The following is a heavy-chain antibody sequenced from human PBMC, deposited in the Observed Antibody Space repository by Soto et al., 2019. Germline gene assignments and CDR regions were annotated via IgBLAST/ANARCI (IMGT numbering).Heavy chain of an antibody. CDR2: STASGGTT. Sequence: PGGSLRLSCAASGFTFSSYSMSWVRQAPWKGLEWFSHSTASGGTTYYADSVKGRFTISRDSSRNTLYMQMNSLRAEDTALYYCAKCIQESWNYDAFHIWGQGTMVTVS. D-gene: IGHD1-7*01. CDR1: GFTFSSYS. CDR3: AKCIQESWNYDAFHI. J-gene: IGHJ3*02. V-gene: IGHV3-23*01.